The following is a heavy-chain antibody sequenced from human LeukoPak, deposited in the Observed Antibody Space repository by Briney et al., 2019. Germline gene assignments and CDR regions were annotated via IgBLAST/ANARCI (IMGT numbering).Heavy chain of an antibody. CDR3: ARSRDGYLIGFDY. CDR1: GGSINSYY. CDR2: IFYSGST. Sequence: SETLSLTCTVSGGSINSYYWSWIRQPPGKGLEWIGSIFYSGSTNYSPSLKSRVTISVDTSNNQFSLKLSSLTAADTAVYYCARSRDGYLIGFDYWGQGTLVTVSS. J-gene: IGHJ4*02. D-gene: IGHD5-12*01. V-gene: IGHV4-59*08.